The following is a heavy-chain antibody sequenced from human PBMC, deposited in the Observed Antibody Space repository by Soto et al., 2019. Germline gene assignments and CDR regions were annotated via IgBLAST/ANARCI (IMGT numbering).Heavy chain of an antibody. V-gene: IGHV4-30-4*01. Sequence: TSETLSLTCSVSGDSISNLDYFWAWIRQPPGQALEYIGYVYKSATTYYNPSFESRVAISVDTSKSQFSLNVTSVTAADTAVYFCARGRYCLTGRCFPNWFDSWGQGALVTVSS. CDR1: GDSISNLDYF. J-gene: IGHJ5*01. CDR2: VYKSATT. D-gene: IGHD7-27*01. CDR3: ARGRYCLTGRCFPNWFDS.